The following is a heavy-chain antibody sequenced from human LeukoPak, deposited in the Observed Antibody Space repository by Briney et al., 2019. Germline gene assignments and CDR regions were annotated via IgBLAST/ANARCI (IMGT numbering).Heavy chain of an antibody. CDR2: ISAYNGNT. V-gene: IGHV1-18*01. CDR3: ARVGLRYFDWFRVPDY. Sequence: ASVKVSCKASGGTFSSYAISWVRQAPGQGLEWMGWISAYNGNTNYAQKLQGRVTMTTDTSTSTAYMELRSLRSDDTAVYYCARVGLRYFDWFRVPDYWGQGTLVTVSS. CDR1: GGTFSSYA. J-gene: IGHJ4*02. D-gene: IGHD3-9*01.